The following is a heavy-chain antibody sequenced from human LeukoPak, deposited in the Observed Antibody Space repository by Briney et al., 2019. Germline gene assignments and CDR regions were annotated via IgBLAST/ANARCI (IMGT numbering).Heavy chain of an antibody. J-gene: IGHJ3*02. CDR3: ARDGAGYCSGGSCSAYCGGDCSGAFDI. D-gene: IGHD2-15*01. Sequence: GGSLRLSCAASGFTVSSNYMSWVRQAPGKGLEWVSVIYSGGSTYYADSVKGRFTTSRDNSKNTLYLQMNSLRAEDTAVYYCARDGAGYCSGGSCSAYCGGDCSGAFDIWGQGTMVTVSS. CDR1: GFTVSSNY. V-gene: IGHV3-53*01. CDR2: IYSGGST.